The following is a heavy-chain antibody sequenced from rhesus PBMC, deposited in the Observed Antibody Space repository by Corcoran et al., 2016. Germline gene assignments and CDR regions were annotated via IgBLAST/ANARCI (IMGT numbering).Heavy chain of an antibody. V-gene: IGHV4S10*01. CDR1: GGSISDSYR. D-gene: IGHD1-44*02. CDR2: IYGSSTRT. Sequence: QVQLQESGPGVVKPSETLSLTCAVSGGSISDSYRWSWIRQPPGKGLEWIGYIYGSSTRTNYNPSLKSRVTISKDTSKNQFSLKLSSVTAADTAVYYCARDLVGATRGLDSWGQGVVVTVSS. J-gene: IGHJ6*01. CDR3: ARDLVGATRGLDS.